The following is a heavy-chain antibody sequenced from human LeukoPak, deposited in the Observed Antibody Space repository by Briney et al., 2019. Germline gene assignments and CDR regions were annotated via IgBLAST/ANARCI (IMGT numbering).Heavy chain of an antibody. CDR2: ITYSSRAR. J-gene: IGHJ4*02. CDR3: ARAYCSSTSCFG. CDR1: GFTFSSYN. V-gene: IGHV3-48*01. D-gene: IGHD2-2*01. Sequence: QPGGSLRLSCAASGFTFSSYNMNWVRQAPGKGLEWVSSITYSSRARYCADSVRGRFTISRDNVKNSLYLQMDSLRAEDTAVYYCARAYCSSTSCFGWGQGTLVTVSS.